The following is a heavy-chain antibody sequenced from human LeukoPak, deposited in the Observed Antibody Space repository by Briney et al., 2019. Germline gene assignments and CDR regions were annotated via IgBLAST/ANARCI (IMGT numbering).Heavy chain of an antibody. V-gene: IGHV3-33*01. CDR1: GFTFSSYG. J-gene: IGHJ4*02. Sequence: PGGSLSLSCAASGFTFSSYGMHWVRQAPGKGLGWVGVIWYDGSNKYYALSVKGRFTIYRDNSKNALRLHMDSLSGEHRGVYYCARVMYRSGWYGDYWGQGTLGTVSS. D-gene: IGHD6-19*01. CDR3: ARVMYRSGWYGDY. CDR2: IWYDGSNK.